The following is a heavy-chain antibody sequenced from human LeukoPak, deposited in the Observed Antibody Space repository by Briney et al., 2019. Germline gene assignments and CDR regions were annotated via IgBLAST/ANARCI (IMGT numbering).Heavy chain of an antibody. CDR2: IYPGDSDT. Sequence: GASLQISCKGSGYSFTSYWIGWVRQLPGKGLEWMGIIYPGDSDTRYSPSFQGQVTISADKSISTAYLQWSSLKASDTAMYYCASSLYSSGWYGAFDIWGQGTMVTVSS. V-gene: IGHV5-51*01. D-gene: IGHD6-19*01. CDR1: GYSFTSYW. CDR3: ASSLYSSGWYGAFDI. J-gene: IGHJ3*02.